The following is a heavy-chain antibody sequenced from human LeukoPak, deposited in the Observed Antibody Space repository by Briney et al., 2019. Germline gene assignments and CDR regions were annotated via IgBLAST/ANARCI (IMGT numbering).Heavy chain of an antibody. J-gene: IGHJ6*02. D-gene: IGHD2-2*01. CDR3: ARGMDCSSTSCYLYYYYYYGMDV. V-gene: IGHV1-8*01. CDR2: MNPNSGNT. Sequence: GASVKVSCKASGYTFTSYDINWVRQATGQGLEWMGWMNPNSGNTGYAQKFQGRVTMTRNTSISTAYMELSSLRSEDTAVYYCARGMDCSSTSCYLYYYYYYGMDVWGQGTTVTVSS. CDR1: GYTFTSYD.